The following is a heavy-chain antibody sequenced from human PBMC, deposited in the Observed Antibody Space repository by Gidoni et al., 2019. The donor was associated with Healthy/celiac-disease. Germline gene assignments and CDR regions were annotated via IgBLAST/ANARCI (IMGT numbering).Heavy chain of an antibody. D-gene: IGHD3-22*01. CDR3: ARDSSGYFAFDI. V-gene: IGHV3-53*01. CDR2: IDSGGST. Sequence: EVQLVESGGGLIRPGGSLSLSGAASGFTVSSNYMSWVRQAPGKGLEWVSVIDSGGSTYYADSVKGRFTISRDNSKNTLYLQMNSLRAEDTAVYYCARDSSGYFAFDIWGQGTMVTVSS. CDR1: GFTVSSNY. J-gene: IGHJ3*02.